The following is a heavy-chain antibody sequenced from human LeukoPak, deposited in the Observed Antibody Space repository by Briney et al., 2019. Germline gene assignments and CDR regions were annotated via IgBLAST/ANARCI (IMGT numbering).Heavy chain of an antibody. D-gene: IGHD4-11*01. Sequence: SETLSLTCTVSGGSISSSSYYWGCIRPPPGKGLECIGSIYYSGSTYYNPSLKSRVTISVDTSKNQFSLKLSSVTAADTAVYYCASRNLGTTVTTVDVWGKGTTVTVSS. J-gene: IGHJ6*04. V-gene: IGHV4-39*07. CDR2: IYYSGST. CDR1: GGSISSSSYY. CDR3: ASRNLGTTVTTVDV.